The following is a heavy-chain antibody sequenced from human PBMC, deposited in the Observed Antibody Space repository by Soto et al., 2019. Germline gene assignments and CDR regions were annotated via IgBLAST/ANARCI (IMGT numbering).Heavy chain of an antibody. CDR2: ISTTSSYI. V-gene: IGHV3-21*01. CDR1: VFTFSRHS. D-gene: IGHD6-25*01. J-gene: IGHJ4*02. CDR3: ARDGYSSGFDY. Sequence: GGSLRLSCAASVFTFSRHSLNWVRQAPGKGLEWVSSISTTSSYIYYADSVKGRFTISRDNAKNSLYLQMDSLRAEDTAVYYCARDGYSSGFDYWGQGTLVTSPQ.